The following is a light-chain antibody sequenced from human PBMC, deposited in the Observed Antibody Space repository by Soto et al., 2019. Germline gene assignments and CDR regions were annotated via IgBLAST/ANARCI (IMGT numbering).Light chain of an antibody. CDR3: SSYGGGDTFHVI. Sequence: QSALTQPPSASGSPGQSVTISCTGTSSDVGAYNYVSWYQQYTGKAPKLMIYDVSKRPSGVPDRFSGSKSGNTASLTVSGLPADDEAVYYCSSYGGGDTFHVIFGGGTKLTVL. CDR1: SSDVGAYNY. J-gene: IGLJ2*01. V-gene: IGLV2-8*01. CDR2: DVS.